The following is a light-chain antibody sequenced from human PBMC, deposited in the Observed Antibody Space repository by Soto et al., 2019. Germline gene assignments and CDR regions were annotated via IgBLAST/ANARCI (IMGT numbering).Light chain of an antibody. CDR2: AAS. J-gene: IGKJ3*01. CDR3: QQSYSTPFN. Sequence: DIQMTQSPSSLSASVGDRVTITCRTSQSIRSSLNWYQQKPGKAPNLLIYAASRLQSGVPSRFSGSGSRTDFTLTISSLQPADFATYYCQQSYSTPFNFGPGTKVDIK. CDR1: QSIRSS. V-gene: IGKV1-39*01.